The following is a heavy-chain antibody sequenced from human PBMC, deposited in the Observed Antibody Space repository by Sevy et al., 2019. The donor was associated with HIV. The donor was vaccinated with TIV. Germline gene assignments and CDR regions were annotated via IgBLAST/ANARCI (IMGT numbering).Heavy chain of an antibody. D-gene: IGHD1-26*01. CDR3: AGRVGMIGN. CDR2: SRNKANSYTT. Sequence: GGSLRLSCAASGFTFSDYYMDWVRQAPGKGLEWVGRSRNKANSYTTEYAASVKGRFTISRYDSKNSLYLQMNGLKTKETAVYYCAGRVGMIGNWGQGPLVTSPQ. CDR1: GFTFSDYY. J-gene: IGHJ4*02. V-gene: IGHV3-72*01.